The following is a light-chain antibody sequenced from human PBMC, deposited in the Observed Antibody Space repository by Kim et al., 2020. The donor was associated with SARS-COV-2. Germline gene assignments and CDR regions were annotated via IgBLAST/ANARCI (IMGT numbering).Light chain of an antibody. V-gene: IGLV6-57*01. CDR2: GDN. Sequence: KPVTISCTRSSGGIASNYVQWYQQRPGSSPTTVIYGDNQRPSGVPDRFSGSIDSSSNSASLTISGLKTEDEADYYCQSYDSSNPLVFGGGTKLTVL. J-gene: IGLJ3*02. CDR1: SGGIASNY. CDR3: QSYDSSNPLV.